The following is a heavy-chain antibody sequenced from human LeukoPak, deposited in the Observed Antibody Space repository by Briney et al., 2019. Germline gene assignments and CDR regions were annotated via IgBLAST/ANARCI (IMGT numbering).Heavy chain of an antibody. V-gene: IGHV3-30-3*01. CDR2: ISYDGSNT. Sequence: GGSLRLSCAASGFTFSNYAMHWVRQAPGKGLEWVAVISYDGSNTYYADSVKGRFTISRDNAKNSLYLQMNSLRAEDTAVYYCARGVPYGGNPHGLVDYWGQGTLVTVSS. J-gene: IGHJ4*02. CDR1: GFTFSNYA. CDR3: ARGVPYGGNPHGLVDY. D-gene: IGHD4-23*01.